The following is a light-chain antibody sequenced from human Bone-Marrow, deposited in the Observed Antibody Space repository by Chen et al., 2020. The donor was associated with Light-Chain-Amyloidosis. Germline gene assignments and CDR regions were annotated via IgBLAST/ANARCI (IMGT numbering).Light chain of an antibody. Sequence: DIVLTQSPLTLPVTPGEPASISCRSSQSLRHSKGINYLDWFLQRPGQSPQLLIYVASDRASGVPDRFSGSGSGTEFTLEISRVEAEDVGIYFCMQTLESPTFGQGTKVEI. J-gene: IGKJ1*01. CDR1: QSLRHSKGINY. CDR2: VAS. CDR3: MQTLESPT. V-gene: IGKV2-28*01.